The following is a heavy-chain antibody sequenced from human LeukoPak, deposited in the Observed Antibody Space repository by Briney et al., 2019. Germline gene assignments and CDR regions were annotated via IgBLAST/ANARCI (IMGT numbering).Heavy chain of an antibody. CDR3: ARERAIILFGAFDI. V-gene: IGHV3-11*04. CDR2: ISSSGSTI. J-gene: IGHJ3*02. Sequence: PGGSLRLSCAASGFTFSDYYMSWIRQAPGKGLEWVSYISSSGSTIYYADSVKGRFTISRDNAKNSLYLQMNSLRAEDTAVYYCARERAIILFGAFDIWGQGTMVTVSS. D-gene: IGHD3-3*01. CDR1: GFTFSDYY.